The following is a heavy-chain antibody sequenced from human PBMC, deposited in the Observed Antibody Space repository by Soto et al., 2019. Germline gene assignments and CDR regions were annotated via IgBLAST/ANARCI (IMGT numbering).Heavy chain of an antibody. CDR1: GGSFSGYY. CDR3: ARGSQALLWFGELRRTWFDP. J-gene: IGHJ5*02. Sequence: LSLTCAVYGGSFSGYYWSWIRQPPGKGLEWIGEINHSGSTNYNPSLKSRVTISVDTSKNQFSLKLSSVTAADTAVYYCARGSQALLWFGELRRTWFDPWGQGTLVTVSS. D-gene: IGHD3-10*01. CDR2: INHSGST. V-gene: IGHV4-34*01.